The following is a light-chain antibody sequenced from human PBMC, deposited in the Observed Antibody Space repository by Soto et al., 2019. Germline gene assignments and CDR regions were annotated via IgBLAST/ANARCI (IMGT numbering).Light chain of an antibody. Sequence: DIQMTQSPSTLSASVGDRVTITCRASQSISSWLAWYQQKPGKAPKLLIYDASSLESGVPSRFSGSGSGTEFTLTISSLQPDDFASYYCQQYSSYPYTFGQGTKLEIK. J-gene: IGKJ2*01. CDR2: DAS. CDR1: QSISSW. V-gene: IGKV1-5*01. CDR3: QQYSSYPYT.